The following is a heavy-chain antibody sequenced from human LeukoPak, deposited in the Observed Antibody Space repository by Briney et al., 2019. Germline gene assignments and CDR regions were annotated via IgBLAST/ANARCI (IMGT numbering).Heavy chain of an antibody. CDR3: ARGTKEDCSSSSCDWGDAFAI. D-gene: IGHD2-2*01. CDR2: IIPLFGTA. J-gene: IGHJ3*02. Sequence: SVKVSCKASGGTFSSYAISWVRQAPGQGLEWMGGIIPLFGTADYIQKFQGRVTITADESTNTACMELSSLRSEDTAVYYCARGTKEDCSSSSCDWGDAFAIWGQGTMVTVSS. V-gene: IGHV1-69*13. CDR1: GGTFSSYA.